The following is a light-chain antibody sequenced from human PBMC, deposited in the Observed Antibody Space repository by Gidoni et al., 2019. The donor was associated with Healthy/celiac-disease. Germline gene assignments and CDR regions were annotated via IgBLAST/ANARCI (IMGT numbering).Light chain of an antibody. CDR1: QSISSW. V-gene: IGKV1-5*01. CDR3: QQYNSYSGP. CDR2: DAS. Sequence: DIQMTQSPSTLSASVGDRVTITCRASQSISSWLAWYQQKPGKAPKLLIYDASSLESGVPSRFSGSGSGTEFTLTISSLQPDDFATYYCQQYNSYSGPFGQXTKVEIK. J-gene: IGKJ1*01.